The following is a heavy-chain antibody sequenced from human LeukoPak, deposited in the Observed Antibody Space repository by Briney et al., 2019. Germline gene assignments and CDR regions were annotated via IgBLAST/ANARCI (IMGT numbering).Heavy chain of an antibody. Sequence: GESLKFSSKGSGYIFSSYLDGWVRQMPGKGPEWMGIIYPGDSDTRYSPSFQGQVTFSADKSICTAYLQWSSLKASDTAMYYCARQESTIPHCFDLWGQGTLVTVSS. V-gene: IGHV5-51*01. CDR2: IYPGDSDT. D-gene: IGHD5/OR15-5a*01. CDR1: GYIFSSYL. CDR3: ARQESTIPHCFDL. J-gene: IGHJ5*02.